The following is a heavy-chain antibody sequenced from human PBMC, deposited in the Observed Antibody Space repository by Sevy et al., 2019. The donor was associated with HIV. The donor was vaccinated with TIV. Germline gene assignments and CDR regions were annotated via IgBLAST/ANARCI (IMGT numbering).Heavy chain of an antibody. D-gene: IGHD2-2*01. J-gene: IGHJ5*02. CDR1: GFTFSSYA. CDR2: ISYDGSNK. V-gene: IGHV3-30-3*01. CDR3: ARSGNDELGCSSTSCHYYNWFDP. Sequence: GGSLRVSCAASGFTFSSYAMHWVRQAPGKGLEWVAVISYDGSNKYYADSVNGRFTISRDNSKNTLYLQMNSLRAEDTAVYYCARSGNDELGCSSTSCHYYNWFDPRGQGTLVTVSS.